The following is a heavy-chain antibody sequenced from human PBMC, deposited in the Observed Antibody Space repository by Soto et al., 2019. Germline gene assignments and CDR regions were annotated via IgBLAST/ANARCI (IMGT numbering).Heavy chain of an antibody. J-gene: IGHJ4*02. D-gene: IGHD3-3*01. Sequence: QVHLQESGPRLVKPSETLSLTCSVSGASISSNHWSWTRQPPGKGLEWIGCMYDSVTTRYAFFFKGRATVSRDTSNSQLSLTLTSVTAAETAVYYCATSHAGVVGRGRWGQGTLVSISS. V-gene: IGHV4-59*01. CDR2: MYDSVTT. CDR3: ATSHAGVVGRGR. CDR1: GASISSNH.